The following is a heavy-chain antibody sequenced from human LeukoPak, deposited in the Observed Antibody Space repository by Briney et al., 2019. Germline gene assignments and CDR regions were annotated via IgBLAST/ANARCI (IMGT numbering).Heavy chain of an antibody. CDR3: ASHHYDILTGYPYYFDH. Sequence: SETLSLTCTVSGGSLSSYYWSWIRQPPGKGLEWIGYIYYSASTNYNPSLKSRVTISVDTSKNQFSLKLSSVTAADTAVYYCASHHYDILTGYPYYFDHWGQGTLVTVSS. J-gene: IGHJ4*02. CDR2: IYYSAST. V-gene: IGHV4-59*01. CDR1: GGSLSSYY. D-gene: IGHD3-9*01.